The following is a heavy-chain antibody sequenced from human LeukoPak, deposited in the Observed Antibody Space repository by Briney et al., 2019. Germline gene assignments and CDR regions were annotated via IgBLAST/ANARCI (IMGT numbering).Heavy chain of an antibody. CDR1: GFTFSSYG. D-gene: IGHD2-15*01. CDR3: AKDGGYCSGGSCYENWFDP. CDR2: ISYDGSNK. J-gene: IGHJ5*02. Sequence: GRSLRLSCAASGFTFSSYGMHWVRQAPGKGLEWVAVISYDGSNKYYADSVKGRFTISRDNSKNTLYLQMNSLRAEDTAVYYCAKDGGYCSGGSCYENWFDPWGQGTLVTVSS. V-gene: IGHV3-30*18.